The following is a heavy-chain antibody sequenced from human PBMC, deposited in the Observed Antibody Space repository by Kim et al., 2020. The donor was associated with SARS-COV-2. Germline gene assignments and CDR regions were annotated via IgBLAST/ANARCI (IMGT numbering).Heavy chain of an antibody. J-gene: IGHJ4*02. V-gene: IGHV6-1*01. CDR3: ARDRQRAGTGVDY. D-gene: IGHD6-19*01. Sequence: FDLSVKGRLTITPDPSKNQFSLQLNSVTPEDTAVYYCARDRQRAGTGVDYWGQGTLVTVSS.